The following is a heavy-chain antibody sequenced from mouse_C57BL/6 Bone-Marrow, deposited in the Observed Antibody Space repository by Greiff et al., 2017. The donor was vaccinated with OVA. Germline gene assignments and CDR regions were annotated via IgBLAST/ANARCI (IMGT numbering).Heavy chain of an antibody. Sequence: VQLQPSGAELVKPGASVKMSCKASGYTFTTYPIEWMKQNHGKSLEWIGNFHPYNDDTKYNEKFKGKATLTVEKSSSTVYLELSRLTSDDSAVYYCARRGTYYSNYAWFAYWGQGTLVTVSA. D-gene: IGHD2-5*01. CDR1: GYTFTTYP. CDR2: FHPYNDDT. CDR3: ARRGTYYSNYAWFAY. V-gene: IGHV1-47*01. J-gene: IGHJ3*01.